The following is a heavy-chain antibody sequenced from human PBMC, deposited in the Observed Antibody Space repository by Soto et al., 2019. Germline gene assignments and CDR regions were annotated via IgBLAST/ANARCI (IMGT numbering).Heavy chain of an antibody. J-gene: IGHJ5*02. V-gene: IGHV1-69*01. CDR1: GGTFSSYA. CDR3: ARESYYGSGSYYISWFDP. CDR2: IIPIFGTA. D-gene: IGHD3-10*01. Sequence: QVQLVQSGAEVKKPGSSVKVSCKASGGTFSSYAISWVRQAPGQGLEWMGGIIPIFGTANYAQKFQGRVTITADESTSTAYTELSSLRSEDTAVYYCARESYYGSGSYYISWFDPWGQGTLVTVSS.